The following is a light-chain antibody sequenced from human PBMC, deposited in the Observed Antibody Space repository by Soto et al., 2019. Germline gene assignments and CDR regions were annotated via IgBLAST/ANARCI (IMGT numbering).Light chain of an antibody. J-gene: IGKJ4*01. CDR2: GAS. CDR3: QQLNSYPQVT. V-gene: IGKV1-9*01. CDR1: QGINTD. Sequence: DVQLTQSPSFLSASVVDRVTITCRASQGINTDLAWYQQKPGKAPDLLIYGASTLQGGVPSRFSGGGSGTELTLTINTLQPGDFATYYCQQLNSYPQVTFGGGTKVEIK.